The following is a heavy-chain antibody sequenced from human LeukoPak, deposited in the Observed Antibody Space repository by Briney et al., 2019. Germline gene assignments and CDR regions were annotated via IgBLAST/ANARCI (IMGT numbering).Heavy chain of an antibody. V-gene: IGHV3-23*01. CDR1: GYTFSSYT. CDR3: ARPIRRIAVAVTNY. J-gene: IGHJ4*02. Sequence: PGGSLRLSCAASGYTFSSYTMSWVRQAPGKGLEWVSAISGSGGSTYYADSVKGRFTISRDNSKNTLYLQMNSLRAEDTAVNSCARPIRRIAVAVTNYGGQGTLVTVSS. D-gene: IGHD6-19*01. CDR2: ISGSGGST.